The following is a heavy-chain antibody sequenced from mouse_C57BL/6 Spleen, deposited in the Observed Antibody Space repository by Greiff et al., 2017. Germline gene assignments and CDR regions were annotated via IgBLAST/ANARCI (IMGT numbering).Heavy chain of an antibody. V-gene: IGHV1-50*01. CDR3: ARLGYGSSYWYFDV. Sequence: QVQLQQSGAELVKPGASVKLSCKASGYTFTSYWMQWVKQRPGQGLEWIGEIDPSDSYTNYNPKFKGKATLTVDTSSSTAYMQLSSLTSEDSAVYYCARLGYGSSYWYFDVWGTGTTVTVSS. J-gene: IGHJ1*03. CDR2: IDPSDSYT. D-gene: IGHD1-1*01. CDR1: GYTFTSYW.